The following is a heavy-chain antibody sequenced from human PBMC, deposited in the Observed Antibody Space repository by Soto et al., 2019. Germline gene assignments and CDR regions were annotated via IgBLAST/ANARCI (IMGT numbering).Heavy chain of an antibody. V-gene: IGHV3-21*01. CDR1: QFNFSSXR. D-gene: IGHD1-20*01. Sequence: LXLXCAASQFNFSSXRMNWVPHAPGKWLEWVSSISSSSSYIYYADSVKGRFTISRDNAKNELYLQMNSLRAEDTAVYYCARDATMYNWKYILDPWGQGTLGTVS. CDR3: ARDATMYNWKYILDP. J-gene: IGHJ5*02. CDR2: ISSSSSYI.